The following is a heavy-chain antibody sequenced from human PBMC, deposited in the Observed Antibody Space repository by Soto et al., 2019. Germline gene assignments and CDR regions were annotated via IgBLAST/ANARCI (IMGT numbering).Heavy chain of an antibody. D-gene: IGHD3-22*01. J-gene: IGHJ3*02. Sequence: GASVKVSCKASGYTFTSYAMNWVRQAPGQRLEWMGWINASSGNTNYSQKFQGWVTMTRDTSISTAYMELSRLRSDDTAVYYCARDEYDSSGYSNYAFAIWGQGTMVTVSS. V-gene: IGHV1-2*04. CDR2: INASSGNT. CDR3: ARDEYDSSGYSNYAFAI. CDR1: GYTFTSYA.